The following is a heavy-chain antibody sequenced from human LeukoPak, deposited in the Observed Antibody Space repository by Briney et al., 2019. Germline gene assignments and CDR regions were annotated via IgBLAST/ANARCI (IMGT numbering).Heavy chain of an antibody. D-gene: IGHD5-24*01. J-gene: IGHJ4*02. CDR1: GGSISSYY. Sequence: SETLSLTCTVSGGSISSYYWSWIRQPPGKGLEWIGYIYYSGSTNYNPSLKSRVTISVDTSKNQFSLKLSSVTAADTAVYYCARDEGRDGYNSYRGQGTLVTVSS. CDR3: ARDEGRDGYNSY. CDR2: IYYSGST. V-gene: IGHV4-59*01.